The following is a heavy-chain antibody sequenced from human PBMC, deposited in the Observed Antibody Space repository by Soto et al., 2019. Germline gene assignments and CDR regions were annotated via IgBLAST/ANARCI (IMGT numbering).Heavy chain of an antibody. D-gene: IGHD5-18*01. CDR3: ATKPNSLYYFDY. J-gene: IGHJ4*02. Sequence: QLQESGPGLVRPSDTLSLTCAVSGDSINSNYWWGWIRQPPGKGLEWIAYIYYSGITYYTPSLKSRVTLSIDTSNNQFSLRLDSVTAVDTAVYYCATKPNSLYYFDYWGQGTLVTVSS. CDR2: IYYSGIT. V-gene: IGHV4-28*01. CDR1: GDSINSNYW.